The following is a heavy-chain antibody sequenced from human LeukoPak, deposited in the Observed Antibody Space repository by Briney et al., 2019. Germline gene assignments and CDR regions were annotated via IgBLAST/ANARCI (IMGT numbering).Heavy chain of an antibody. J-gene: IGHJ3*02. Sequence: GGSLRLSCAASGFTVSSSYMSWVRQAPGKGLEWVSVMYSGGSTYYADSVKGRFTISRDNSKNTLYLQVNSLRAEDTAVYYCARAVVVVAASRRAFDIWGQGTMVTVS. D-gene: IGHD2-15*01. CDR3: ARAVVVVAASRRAFDI. CDR1: GFTVSSSY. V-gene: IGHV3-66*01. CDR2: MYSGGST.